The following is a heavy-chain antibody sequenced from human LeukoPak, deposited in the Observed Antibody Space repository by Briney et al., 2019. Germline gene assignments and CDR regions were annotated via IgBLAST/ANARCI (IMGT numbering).Heavy chain of an antibody. D-gene: IGHD4-17*01. CDR2: ISSSSSYI. V-gene: IGHV3-21*01. J-gene: IGHJ4*02. CDR3: ARDADYGGVDF. CDR1: GFTFSSYS. Sequence: GGSLRLSCAASGFTFSSYSMNWVRQAPGKGLEWVSSISSSSSYIYYADSVKGRFSISRDNTKNSLYLQMNSLRAEDTAVFYGARDADYGGVDFWGQGTLVTVSS.